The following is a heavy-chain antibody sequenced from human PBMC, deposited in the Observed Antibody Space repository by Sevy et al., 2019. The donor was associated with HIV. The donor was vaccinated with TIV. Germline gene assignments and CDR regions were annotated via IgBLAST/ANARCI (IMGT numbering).Heavy chain of an antibody. J-gene: IGHJ5*02. D-gene: IGHD3-16*01. Sequence: GGSLRLSCAASGFTFRNYEMNWVRQAPGKGLEWISYISSSVVTKYYADSVKGRFTISRDNAKNSLSLQMNSLRAEDTAVYYCASGGAYYDKGFDTWGQGTRVTVSS. CDR1: GFTFRNYE. V-gene: IGHV3-48*03. CDR3: ASGGAYYDKGFDT. CDR2: ISSSVVTK.